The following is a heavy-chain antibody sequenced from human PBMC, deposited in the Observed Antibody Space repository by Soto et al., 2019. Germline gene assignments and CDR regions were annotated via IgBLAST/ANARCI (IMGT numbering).Heavy chain of an antibody. CDR1: GFSFSLYG. CDR2: ISHDGSKK. D-gene: IGHD2-15*01. CDR3: AAEQWSKPLDY. J-gene: IGHJ4*02. V-gene: IGHV3-30*03. Sequence: QVQLVESGGGVVQPGRSLRLSCADSGFSFSLYGMHWVRQAPGKGLEWVAVISHDGSKKNYADSVKGRFTISRDNSKKALYLRMDSLRAEDTAVYCCAAEQWSKPLDYWGQGTLVTVSS.